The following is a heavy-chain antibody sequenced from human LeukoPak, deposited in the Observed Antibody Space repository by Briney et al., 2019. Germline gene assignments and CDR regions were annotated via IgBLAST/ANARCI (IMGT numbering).Heavy chain of an antibody. CDR3: ARYNYGGNTREPYFDY. J-gene: IGHJ4*02. V-gene: IGHV1-2*02. Sequence: ASVKVSCKASGITFTGYYMHWVRQAPGQGLEWMGWINPNSGGTNYAQKFQGRVTMTRDTSISTAYMELSRLRSDDTAVYYCARYNYGGNTREPYFDYWGQGTLVTVSS. CDR2: INPNSGGT. D-gene: IGHD4-23*01. CDR1: GITFTGYY.